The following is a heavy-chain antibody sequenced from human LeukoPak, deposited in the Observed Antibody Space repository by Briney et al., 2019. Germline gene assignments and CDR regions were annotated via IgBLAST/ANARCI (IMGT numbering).Heavy chain of an antibody. CDR1: GFTFSSYG. CDR3: ARGTGSYYPYYFDY. V-gene: IGHV3-48*03. D-gene: IGHD3-10*01. Sequence: GGSLRLSCAASGFTFSSYGMNWVRQAPGKGLEWVSYISSSGSTIYYADSVKGRFTISRDNAKNSLYLQMNSLRAEDTAVYYCARGTGSYYPYYFDYWGQGTLVTVSS. J-gene: IGHJ4*02. CDR2: ISSSGSTI.